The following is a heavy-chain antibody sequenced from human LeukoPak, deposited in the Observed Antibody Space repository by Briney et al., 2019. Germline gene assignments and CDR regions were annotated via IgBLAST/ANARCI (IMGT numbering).Heavy chain of an antibody. V-gene: IGHV3-23*01. CDR1: GFSFNTYS. J-gene: IGHJ4*02. CDR2: ISDSGSNT. CDR3: ANSYSSSSAFYFDY. Sequence: PGGSLRLSCAASGFSFNTYSMHWVRQTPGKGLEWVSSISDSGSNTYYADSVTGRFTISRDNSKNTVYLQLNSLRAEDTAIYYCANSYSSSSAFYFDYWGQGTLVTVSS. D-gene: IGHD6-6*01.